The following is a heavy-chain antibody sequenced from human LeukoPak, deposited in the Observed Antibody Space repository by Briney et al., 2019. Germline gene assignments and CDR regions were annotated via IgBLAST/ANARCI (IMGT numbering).Heavy chain of an antibody. CDR3: AREDSTSWFRFFDL. V-gene: IGHV4-59*01. Sequence: SETLSLTCTVSGGSISSYYWTWIRQPPGKGLEWIGYIYYSGSTNYNPSLKSRVTISVDTSKNQFSLKLSSVTAADTAVYFCAREDSTSWFRFFDLWGRGTLVTVSS. CDR1: GGSISSYY. CDR2: IYYSGST. D-gene: IGHD6-13*01. J-gene: IGHJ2*01.